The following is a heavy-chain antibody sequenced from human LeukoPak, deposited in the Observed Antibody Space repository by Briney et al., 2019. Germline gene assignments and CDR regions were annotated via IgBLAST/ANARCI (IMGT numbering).Heavy chain of an antibody. Sequence: ASVKVSCKVSGYTLTELSMHWVRQAPGKGLEWMGWINPNSGGTNYAQKFQGRVTMTRDTSISTAYMELSRLRSDDTAVYYCARGGFSAAAGLFDYWGQGTLVTVSS. D-gene: IGHD6-13*01. CDR2: INPNSGGT. CDR1: GYTLTELS. CDR3: ARGGFSAAAGLFDY. V-gene: IGHV1-2*02. J-gene: IGHJ4*02.